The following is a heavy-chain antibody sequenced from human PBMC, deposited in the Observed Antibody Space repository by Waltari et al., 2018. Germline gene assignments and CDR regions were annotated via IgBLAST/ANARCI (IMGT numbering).Heavy chain of an antibody. D-gene: IGHD6-19*01. CDR3: ARAPGIAVAGYYFDY. Sequence: AEVKKPGSSVKVSCKASGGTFSSYAISWVRQAPGQGLEWMGGIIPIFGTANYAQKFQGRVTITTDESTSTAYMELSSLRSEDTAVYYCARAPGIAVAGYYFDYWGQGTLVTVSS. CDR2: IIPIFGTA. V-gene: IGHV1-69*05. CDR1: GGTFSSYA. J-gene: IGHJ4*02.